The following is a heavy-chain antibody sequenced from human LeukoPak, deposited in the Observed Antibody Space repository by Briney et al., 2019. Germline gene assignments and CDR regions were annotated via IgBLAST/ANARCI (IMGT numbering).Heavy chain of an antibody. J-gene: IGHJ4*02. Sequence: PSETLSLTCTGSGGSISSYYWSWIRQPAGKGLEWIGRIYTSGSTNYSPSLKSRVTMSVDTSKNQFSLKLSSVTAADTAVYYCARDRGYSSSWYYFDYWGQGTLVTVSS. D-gene: IGHD6-13*01. CDR1: GGSISSYY. CDR2: IYTSGST. V-gene: IGHV4-4*07. CDR3: ARDRGYSSSWYYFDY.